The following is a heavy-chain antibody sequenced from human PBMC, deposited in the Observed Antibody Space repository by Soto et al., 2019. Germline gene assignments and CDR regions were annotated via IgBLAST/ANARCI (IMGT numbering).Heavy chain of an antibody. D-gene: IGHD6-13*01. CDR2: ISVSNGYT. J-gene: IGHJ4*01. Sequence: GASVKVSCKASGYPFTTYGINWLRQAPGQGLEWMGWISVSNGYTNYAQNLQGRVTMTADTSTNVAYMELRSLRSDDTAVYYCTRENAAAASPTLDYWGHGTLVTVS. CDR1: GYPFTTYG. CDR3: TRENAAAASPTLDY. V-gene: IGHV1-18*01.